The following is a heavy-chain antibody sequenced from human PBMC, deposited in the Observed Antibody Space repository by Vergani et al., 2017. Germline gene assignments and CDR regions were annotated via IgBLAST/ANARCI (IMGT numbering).Heavy chain of an antibody. CDR2: ISTSSTYI. CDR3: ARDNSYGSGFGDV. CDR1: GFTFSSYS. V-gene: IGHV3-21*01. Sequence: EVQLVESGGGLVKPGGSLRLSCAASGFTFSSYSLNWVRQAAGEGLEWGSSISTSSTYIYYADSVKGRFTISRDNAKNSLYLQMNSLRAEDTAVYYCARDNSYGSGFGDVWGQGTTVTVSS. J-gene: IGHJ6*02. D-gene: IGHD3-10*01.